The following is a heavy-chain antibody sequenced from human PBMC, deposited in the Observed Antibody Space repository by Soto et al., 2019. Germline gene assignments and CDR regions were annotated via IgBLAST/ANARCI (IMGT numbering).Heavy chain of an antibody. Sequence: QVQLVQSGAEVKKPGASVKVSCKASGYTFTGYYMHWVRQAPGQGLEWMGWINPNSGGTNYAQKFQGRVTMTRDTSIRTAYMELSRLRSDDTAVYYCARDPVSGWLQFEIYYFDYWGQGTLVTVSS. CDR2: INPNSGGT. D-gene: IGHD5-12*01. CDR1: GYTFTGYY. CDR3: ARDPVSGWLQFEIYYFDY. J-gene: IGHJ4*02. V-gene: IGHV1-2*02.